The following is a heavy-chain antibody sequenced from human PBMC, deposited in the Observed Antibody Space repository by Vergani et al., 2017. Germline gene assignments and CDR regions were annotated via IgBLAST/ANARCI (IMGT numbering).Heavy chain of an antibody. J-gene: IGHJ5*02. CDR1: GGSISSSSYY. Sequence: QLQLQESGPGLVKPSETLSLTCTVSGGSISSSSYYWGWIRQPPGKGLEWIGSIYYSGSTYYNPSLKSRVTISVDTSKNQFSLKLSSVTAADTAVYYCARHLYRGCSWYVNWFDPWGQGTLVTVSS. CDR2: IYYSGST. V-gene: IGHV4-39*01. D-gene: IGHD6-13*01. CDR3: ARHLYRGCSWYVNWFDP.